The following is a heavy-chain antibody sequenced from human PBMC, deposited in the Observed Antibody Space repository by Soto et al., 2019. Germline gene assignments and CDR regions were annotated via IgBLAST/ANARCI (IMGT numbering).Heavy chain of an antibody. J-gene: IGHJ4*02. V-gene: IGHV1-8*01. CDR2: MNPNNGNT. CDR1: GYIFTSND. D-gene: IGHD7-27*01. Sequence: QVQLVQSGAEVKKPGASVKVSCKASGYIFTSNDINWVRQTTGQGLEWMGWMNPNNGNTGYAQKFEGRVTMTRSTSVSTAYMELSSLRSEDTAVYYCVKGPRNWGFDYWGQGTLVTVSS. CDR3: VKGPRNWGFDY.